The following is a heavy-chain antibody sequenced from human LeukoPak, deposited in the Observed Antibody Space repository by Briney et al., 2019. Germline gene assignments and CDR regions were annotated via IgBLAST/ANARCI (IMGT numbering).Heavy chain of an antibody. CDR2: INPSGGST. V-gene: IGHV1-46*03. D-gene: IGHD2-2*01. Sequence: ASVKASCKASGYTFTSYYMHWVRQAPGQGLEWMGIINPSGGSTSYAQKFQGRVTMTRDTSTSTVYMELSSLRSEDTAVYYCARVPAGLPTDYWGQGTLVTVSS. CDR1: GYTFTSYY. CDR3: ARVPAGLPTDY. J-gene: IGHJ4*02.